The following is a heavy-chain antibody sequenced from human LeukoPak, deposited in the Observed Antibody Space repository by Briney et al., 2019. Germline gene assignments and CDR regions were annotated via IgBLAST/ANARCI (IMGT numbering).Heavy chain of an antibody. CDR3: AERGKIGGV. J-gene: IGHJ6*04. V-gene: IGHV3-7*01. Sequence: PGGSLRLSCAASGFSFSSYWMSWVRQAPGKRLEWVANIKEDGSEKYYVDSVKGRFTISRDNAKKSLYLQMNSLRAEDTAVYYCAERGKIGGVWGKGTTVTISS. D-gene: IGHD1-1*01. CDR1: GFSFSSYW. CDR2: IKEDGSEK.